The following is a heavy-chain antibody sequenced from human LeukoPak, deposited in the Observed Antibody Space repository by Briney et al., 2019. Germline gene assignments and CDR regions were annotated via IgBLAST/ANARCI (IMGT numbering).Heavy chain of an antibody. J-gene: IGHJ4*02. CDR1: GGSFSGYY. V-gene: IGHV4-34*01. CDR2: INHSGST. Sequence: NPSETLSLTCAVYGGSFSGYYWSWIRQPPGKGLEWNGEINHSGSTNYNPSLKSRVTISVDTSKNQFSLKLSSVTAADTAVYYCASDYGSGNYYVKFDYWGQGTLVTVSS. CDR3: ASDYGSGNYYVKFDY. D-gene: IGHD3-10*01.